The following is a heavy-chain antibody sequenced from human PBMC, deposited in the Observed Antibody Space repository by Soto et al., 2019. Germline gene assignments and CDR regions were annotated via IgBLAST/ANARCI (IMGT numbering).Heavy chain of an antibody. CDR1: GFSLGDYA. CDR3: SRDPATVTPWYSDL. J-gene: IGHJ2*01. V-gene: IGHV3-49*05. CDR2: IRSNRYGGTT. D-gene: IGHD4-17*01. Sequence: EVQLVESGGGLVKAGRSLRLSCAATGFSLGDYAMNWFRQAPGKGPEWVGFIRSNRYGGTTEYAASVKGRFSLSRDDSKSIAYLQMNSLKTEDSAVYYCSRDPATVTPWYSDLWGRGTLVTVSS.